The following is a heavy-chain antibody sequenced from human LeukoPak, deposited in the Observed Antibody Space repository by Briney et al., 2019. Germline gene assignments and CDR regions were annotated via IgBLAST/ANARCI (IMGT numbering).Heavy chain of an antibody. CDR1: GGSISSGHHY. J-gene: IGHJ4*02. V-gene: IGHV4-39*01. CDR2: IYSSGTT. Sequence: SETLSLTCAVSGGSISSGHHYWGWIRQPPGKGLEWIGTIYSSGTTCYNPSLRTRLTISVDTSKNQFSLKLTSVTAADTAVYYCARGSGSCSYWGQGTLVTVSS. D-gene: IGHD2-15*01. CDR3: ARGSGSCSY.